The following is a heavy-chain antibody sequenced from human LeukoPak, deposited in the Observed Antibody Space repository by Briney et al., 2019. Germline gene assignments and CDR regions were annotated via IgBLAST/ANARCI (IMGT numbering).Heavy chain of an antibody. J-gene: IGHJ4*02. Sequence: GRSLRLSCAASGFTFSSYAMHWVRQAPGKGLEWVAVISYDGSNKYYADSVKGRFTISRDNSKNTLYLQMNSLRAEDTAVYYCAKIHSSSWYCFDYWGQGTLVTVSS. D-gene: IGHD6-13*01. CDR1: GFTFSSYA. V-gene: IGHV3-30-3*01. CDR2: ISYDGSNK. CDR3: AKIHSSSWYCFDY.